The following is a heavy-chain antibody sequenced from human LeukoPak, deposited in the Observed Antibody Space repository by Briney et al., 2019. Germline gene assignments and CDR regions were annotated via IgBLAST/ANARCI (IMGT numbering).Heavy chain of an antibody. J-gene: IGHJ4*02. Sequence: GASVKVSCKASGYTFTSYGISWVRQAPGQGLEWMGGIIPIFGTANYAQKFQGRVTITADESTSTAYMELSSLRSEDTAVYYCARVPVNCGGDCYFDYWGQGTLVTVSS. CDR1: GYTFTSYG. CDR3: ARVPVNCGGDCYFDY. D-gene: IGHD2-21*02. V-gene: IGHV1-69*13. CDR2: IIPIFGTA.